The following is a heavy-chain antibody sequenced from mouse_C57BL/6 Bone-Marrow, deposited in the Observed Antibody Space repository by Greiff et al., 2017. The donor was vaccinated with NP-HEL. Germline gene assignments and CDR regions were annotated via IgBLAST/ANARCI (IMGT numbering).Heavy chain of an antibody. J-gene: IGHJ2*01. Sequence: QVTLKESGPGILQSSQTLSLTCSFSGFSLSTSGMGVSWLRQPSGKGLEWLAHIYWDDDKRYNPSLNSRLTISKDTSSNQVFLKITSVDTADTATYYCARRERGLGYFDYWGQGTTLTVSS. CDR1: GFSLSTSGMG. CDR2: IYWDDDK. CDR3: ARRERGLGYFDY. D-gene: IGHD4-1*01. V-gene: IGHV8-12*01.